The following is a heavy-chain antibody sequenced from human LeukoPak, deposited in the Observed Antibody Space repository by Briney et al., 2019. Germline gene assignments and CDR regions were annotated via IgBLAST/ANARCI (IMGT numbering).Heavy chain of an antibody. J-gene: IGHJ3*02. V-gene: IGHV1-69*13. Sequence: SVNVSYKASGGTFSSYAISWVRQAPGQGLEWMGGIIPIFGTANYAQKFQGRVTITADESTSTAYMELSSLRSEDTAVYYCASIYSYGYDAFDIWGQGTMVTVSS. D-gene: IGHD5-18*01. CDR1: GGTFSSYA. CDR2: IIPIFGTA. CDR3: ASIYSYGYDAFDI.